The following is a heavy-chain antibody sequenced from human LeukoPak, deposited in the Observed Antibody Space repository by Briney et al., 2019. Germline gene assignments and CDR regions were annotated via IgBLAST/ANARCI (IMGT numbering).Heavy chain of an antibody. CDR3: ARDDYDFWSGRRENWFDP. Sequence: SETLSLTCTVSGGSISSYYWSWIRQPAGKGLEWIGCIYTSGSTNYNPSLKSRVTMSVDTSKNQFSLKLSSVTAADTAVYYCARDDYDFWSGRRENWFDPWGQGTLVTVSS. CDR2: IYTSGST. D-gene: IGHD3-3*01. CDR1: GGSISSYY. V-gene: IGHV4-4*07. J-gene: IGHJ5*02.